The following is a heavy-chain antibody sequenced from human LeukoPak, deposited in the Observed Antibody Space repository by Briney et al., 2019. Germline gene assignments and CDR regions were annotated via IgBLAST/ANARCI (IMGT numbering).Heavy chain of an antibody. Sequence: SETLFLTCTVSGASISSYYWSWIRQPAGKGLEWIGRFYTSGSTNYNPSLKSRVTMSVDTSKNQFSLKLRSVTAADTAVYYCARGASGYDPFDYWGQGTLVTVS. CDR2: FYTSGST. CDR1: GASISSYY. CDR3: ARGASGYDPFDY. D-gene: IGHD5-12*01. V-gene: IGHV4-4*07. J-gene: IGHJ4*02.